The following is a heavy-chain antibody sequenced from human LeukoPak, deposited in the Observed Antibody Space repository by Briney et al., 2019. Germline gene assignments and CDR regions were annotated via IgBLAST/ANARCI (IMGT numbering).Heavy chain of an antibody. CDR1: GGSMSTYY. D-gene: IGHD6-13*01. V-gene: IGHV4-4*07. Sequence: SETLSLTCSVSGGSMSTYYWSWIRQPVGRALEWIGRIYASGDTDYNPSLKSRVTISVDTSKNQFSLKLSSVTAADTAVYYCARGVYIAAAQYGYWGQGTLVTVSS. J-gene: IGHJ4*02. CDR3: ARGVYIAAAQYGY. CDR2: IYASGDT.